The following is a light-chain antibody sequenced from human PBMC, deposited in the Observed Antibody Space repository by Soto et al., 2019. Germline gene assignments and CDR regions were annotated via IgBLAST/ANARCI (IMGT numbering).Light chain of an antibody. V-gene: IGKV1-9*01. CDR2: AAS. J-gene: IGKJ5*01. Sequence: IQLTQSPSFLSPSIGESLTITCRASQVISTSLAWYQVKPGKAPKLLIYAASTLESGVPSRFSATVSGTEFSLTITSLQPEDFATYYCQQLFDSPITFGQGTRLEIK. CDR3: QQLFDSPIT. CDR1: QVISTS.